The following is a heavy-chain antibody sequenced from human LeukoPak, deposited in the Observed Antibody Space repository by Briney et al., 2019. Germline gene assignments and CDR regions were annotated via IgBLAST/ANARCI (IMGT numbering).Heavy chain of an antibody. V-gene: IGHV1-2*02. CDR2: INPNSGRT. Sequence: GASVKVSCKASGYTFIDYYMHWVRQAPGQGLEWMGWINPNSGRTNYAQNFQGRVTMTRDTSIRTVYMELSRLRSEDTAVYYCARVRDGYNDAYDIWGQGTMVTVPS. CDR3: ARVRDGYNDAYDI. D-gene: IGHD5-24*01. CDR1: GYTFIDYY. J-gene: IGHJ3*02.